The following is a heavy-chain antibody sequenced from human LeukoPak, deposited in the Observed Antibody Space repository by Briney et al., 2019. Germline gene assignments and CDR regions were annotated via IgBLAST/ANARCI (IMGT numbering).Heavy chain of an antibody. J-gene: IGHJ4*02. CDR1: GGSISSNNYY. D-gene: IGHD3-10*01. CDR2: IYDNGST. Sequence: SETLSLTCTVSGGSISSNNYYWGWIRQPPGKGLEWIGSIYDNGSTYYNPSLKSRVTMSVDTSKNRFSLKLSSVTAADTAVYYCARGFTMVRGVIVYFDYWGQGTLVTVSS. V-gene: IGHV4-39*01. CDR3: ARGFTMVRGVIVYFDY.